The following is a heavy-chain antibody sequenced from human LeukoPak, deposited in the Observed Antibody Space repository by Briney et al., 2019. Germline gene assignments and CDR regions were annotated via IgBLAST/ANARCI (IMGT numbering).Heavy chain of an antibody. D-gene: IGHD1-26*01. V-gene: IGHV1-46*01. Sequence: ASVKVSCKASGYTFPSYHMHWVRQAAGQGLEWMGIINPSGGTTNYAQKFRGRVTMTRDMSTSTVYMELSSLRSEDTAVYYCARGRSYSMKAFDIWGQGTMVTVSS. CDR1: GYTFPSYH. CDR2: INPSGGTT. CDR3: ARGRSYSMKAFDI. J-gene: IGHJ3*02.